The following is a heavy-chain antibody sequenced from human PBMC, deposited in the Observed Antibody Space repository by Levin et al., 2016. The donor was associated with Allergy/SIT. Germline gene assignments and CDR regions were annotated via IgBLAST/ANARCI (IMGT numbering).Heavy chain of an antibody. CDR1: GYTFTGYY. Sequence: ASVKVSCKASGYTFTGYYMHWVRQAPGQGLEWMGWINPNSGGTSYAQKFQGRVTMTRDTSTSTVYMELSSLRSEDTAVYYCARAGYCSSTSCYEALTYYYGMDVWGQGTTVTVSS. J-gene: IGHJ6*02. CDR2: INPNSGGT. D-gene: IGHD2-2*01. CDR3: ARAGYCSSTSCYEALTYYYGMDV. V-gene: IGHV1-2*02.